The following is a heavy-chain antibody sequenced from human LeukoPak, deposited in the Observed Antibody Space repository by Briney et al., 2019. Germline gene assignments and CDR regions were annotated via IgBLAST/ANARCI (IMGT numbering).Heavy chain of an antibody. CDR3: ARGSYYDSSGYYVDY. Sequence: SETLSLTCTVSGGSIRSYYWSWFRQPPGKGLEWIAYVYYSGSTNYNPSLKSRVTISVDTSKNQFSLKLSSVIAADTAVYFCARGSYYDSSGYYVDYWGQGTLVTVSS. D-gene: IGHD3-22*01. V-gene: IGHV4-59*01. CDR1: GGSIRSYY. CDR2: VYYSGST. J-gene: IGHJ4*02.